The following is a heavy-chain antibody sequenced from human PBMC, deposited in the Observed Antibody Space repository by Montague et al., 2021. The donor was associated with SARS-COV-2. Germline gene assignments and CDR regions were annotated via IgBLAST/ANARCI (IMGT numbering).Heavy chain of an antibody. J-gene: IGHJ6*02. D-gene: IGHD3-10*01. CDR1: GCSITSSCYY. Sequence: SETLSLTCSVSGCSITSSCYYWGWIRQSPDKGLEWIGNIYYSGSTYYTPSLKSRVTISVDTSKYQFSLKLSSVTAADTAVYYCVSLWKYGSGSHYAPWDYYNYGVDVWGQGTTVTVSS. CDR3: VSLWKYGSGSHYAPWDYYNYGVDV. V-gene: IGHV4-39*01. CDR2: IYYSGST.